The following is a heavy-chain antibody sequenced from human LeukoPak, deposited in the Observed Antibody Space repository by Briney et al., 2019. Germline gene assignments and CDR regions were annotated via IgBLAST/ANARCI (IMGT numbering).Heavy chain of an antibody. Sequence: PGRSLRLSCAAAGFTFDDYAMHWVRQAPGKGLEWVSGISWNSGSIGYADSVKGRFTISRDNAKHSLYLQMNSLTTEDTALYYCAKDSRSSTCCYQDWGQGTLVTVSS. CDR3: AKDSRSSTCCYQD. V-gene: IGHV3-9*01. CDR1: GFTFDDYA. J-gene: IGHJ4*02. D-gene: IGHD2-2*01. CDR2: ISWNSGSI.